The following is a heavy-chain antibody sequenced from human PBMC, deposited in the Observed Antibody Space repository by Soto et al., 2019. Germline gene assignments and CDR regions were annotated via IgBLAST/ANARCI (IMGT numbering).Heavy chain of an antibody. CDR1: GFTFSSYG. Sequence: QVQLVEAGGGVVQPGRSLRLSCAASGFTFSSYGMHWVRQAPGKGLEWVAVIWYDGSNKYYADSVKGRFTISRDNSKNTLYLQMNSLRAEDTAVYYCAREGAVAGTDDNWYFDLWCSSTLVTVSS. V-gene: IGHV3-33*01. J-gene: IGHJ2*01. CDR2: IWYDGSNK. D-gene: IGHD6-19*01. CDR3: AREGAVAGTDDNWYFDL.